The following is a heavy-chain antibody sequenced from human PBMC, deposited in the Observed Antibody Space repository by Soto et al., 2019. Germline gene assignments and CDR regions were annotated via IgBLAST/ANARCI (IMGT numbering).Heavy chain of an antibody. J-gene: IGHJ4*02. Sequence: GGSLRLSCAASGFTFSSYAMSWVRQAPGKRLEWVSAISGSGGSTYYADSVKGRFTISRDNSKNTLYLQMNSLRAEDTAVYYCAKVGGKQQHPPHFDYWGQGTLVTVSS. V-gene: IGHV3-23*01. D-gene: IGHD6-13*01. CDR2: ISGSGGST. CDR1: GFTFSSYA. CDR3: AKVGGKQQHPPHFDY.